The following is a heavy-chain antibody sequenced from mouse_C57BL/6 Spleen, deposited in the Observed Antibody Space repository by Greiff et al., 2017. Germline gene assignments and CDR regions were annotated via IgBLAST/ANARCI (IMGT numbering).Heavy chain of an antibody. V-gene: IGHV1-80*01. CDR3: AREGLYYGVYFDY. Sequence: VQLQQSGAELVKPGASVKISCKASGYAFSSYWMNWVKQRPGKGLEWIGQIYPGDGDTNYNGKFKGKATLTADKSSSTAYMQLSSLTSEDSAVYFCAREGLYYGVYFDYWGQGTTLTVSS. J-gene: IGHJ2*01. CDR2: IYPGDGDT. D-gene: IGHD2-1*01. CDR1: GYAFSSYW.